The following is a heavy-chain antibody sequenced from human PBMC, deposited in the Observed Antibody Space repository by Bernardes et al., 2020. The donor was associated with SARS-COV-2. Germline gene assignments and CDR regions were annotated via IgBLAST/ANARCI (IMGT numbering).Heavy chain of an antibody. Sequence: GGSLRLSCTAFGFTFSTYGMHWVRQAPGKGLEWVGVIWYDGSNQYYAEAVKGRFSISRDNFKNTMHLQISSLRVEDTAVYYCARDGRLGSGDFYGMDVWGQGTTVTVS. V-gene: IGHV3-33*01. J-gene: IGHJ6*02. D-gene: IGHD1-26*01. CDR1: GFTFSTYG. CDR3: ARDGRLGSGDFYGMDV. CDR2: IWYDGSNQ.